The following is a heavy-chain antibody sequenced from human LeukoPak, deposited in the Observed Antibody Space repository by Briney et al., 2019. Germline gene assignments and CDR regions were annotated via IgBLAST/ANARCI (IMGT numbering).Heavy chain of an antibody. V-gene: IGHV4-39*07. J-gene: IGHJ4*02. CDR2: IYYSGST. CDR1: GGSISSSSYY. Sequence: SETLSLTCTVSGGSISSSSYYWGWIRQPPGKGLEWIGSIYYSGSTYYNPSLKSRVTISVDTSKNQFSLKLSSVTAADTAVYYCAILWLQYYFDYWGQGTLVTVSS. D-gene: IGHD5-24*01. CDR3: AILWLQYYFDY.